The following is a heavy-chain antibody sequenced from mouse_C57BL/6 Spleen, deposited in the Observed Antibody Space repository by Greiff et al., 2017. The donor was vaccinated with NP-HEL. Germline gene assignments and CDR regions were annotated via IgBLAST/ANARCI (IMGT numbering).Heavy chain of an antibody. V-gene: IGHV1-42*01. CDR1: GYSFTGYY. CDR2: INPSTGGT. J-gene: IGHJ3*01. Sequence: EVQLQQSGPELVKPGASVKISCKASGYSFTGYYMNWVKQSPEKSLEWIGEINPSTGGTTYNQKFKAKATLTVDKSSSTAYMQLKSLTSEDSAVYYCARTEIYYYGPFAYWGQGTLVTVSA. CDR3: ARTEIYYYGPFAY. D-gene: IGHD1-1*01.